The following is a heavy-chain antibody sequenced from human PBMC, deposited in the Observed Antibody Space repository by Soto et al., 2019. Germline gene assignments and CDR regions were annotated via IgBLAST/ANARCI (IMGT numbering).Heavy chain of an antibody. CDR3: AVDTAMATRLGWATGFDY. CDR2: INPSSGST. V-gene: IGHV1-46*01. J-gene: IGHJ4*02. CDR1: GYTFTNYY. Sequence: QVQLVQSGAEVWKPGASVKISCKASGYTFTNYYMHWLRQAPGQGLEWLGLINPSSGSTAYAQKFQGRVTMTRDTHTSTVYMDLSSLRSEDKAVYYCAVDTAMATRLGWATGFDYWGQGTLVTVSS. D-gene: IGHD5-18*01.